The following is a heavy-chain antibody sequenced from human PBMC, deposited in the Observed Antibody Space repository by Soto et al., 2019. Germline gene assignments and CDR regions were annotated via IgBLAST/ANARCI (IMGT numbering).Heavy chain of an antibody. CDR3: ARELKSIIAVAGRGWFDP. CDR2: INAGNGNT. CDR1: GYTFTSYA. V-gene: IGHV1-3*01. J-gene: IGHJ5*02. D-gene: IGHD6-19*01. Sequence: QVPLVQSGAEVKKPGASVKVSCKASGYTFTSYAMHWVRQAPGQRLEWMGWINAGNGNTKYSQKFQGRVTITRDTSASTAYMELSSLRSEDTAVYYCARELKSIIAVAGRGWFDPWGQGTLVTVSS.